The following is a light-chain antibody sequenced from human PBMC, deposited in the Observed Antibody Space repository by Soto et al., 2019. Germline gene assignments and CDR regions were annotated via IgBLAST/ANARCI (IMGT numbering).Light chain of an antibody. J-gene: IGLJ3*02. CDR1: SSDVGGYNY. V-gene: IGLV2-14*03. CDR2: DVS. Sequence: QSALTQPASVSGSPGQSITISCTGTSSDVGGYNYVSWYQQHPGKAPKFMIYDVSNRPSGVSNRFSGSKSGNTASLTISGIQAEDEADYYCTSYTTSNTVVFGGGTKLTVL. CDR3: TSYTTSNTVV.